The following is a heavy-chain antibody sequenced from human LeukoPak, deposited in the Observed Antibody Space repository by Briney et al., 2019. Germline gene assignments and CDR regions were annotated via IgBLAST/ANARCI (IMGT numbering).Heavy chain of an antibody. D-gene: IGHD5-24*01. V-gene: IGHV3-74*01. CDR3: VRDGDDFNFDY. Sequence: PGGSLRLSCAASGYTFRSYWMPWGRQAPGKGLEWVSRFIRDGSFTNYADSVKGRFTISSDNPKHTWYLQMNSLRAEDTVVYFCVRDGDDFNFDYWGQGSLVTVSS. J-gene: IGHJ4*02. CDR1: GYTFRSYW. CDR2: FIRDGSFT.